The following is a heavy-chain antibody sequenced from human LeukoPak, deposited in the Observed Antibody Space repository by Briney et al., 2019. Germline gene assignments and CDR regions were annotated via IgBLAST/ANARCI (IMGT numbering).Heavy chain of an antibody. V-gene: IGHV1-2*06. Sequence: GASVKVSCKASGYTFTGYYMHWVRQAPGQGLEWMGRINPNSGGTNYAQKFQGRVTMTRDTSISTAYMELSRLRSDDTAVYYCARIMTTVTTPPNRTGIWGQGTLVTVSS. J-gene: IGHJ4*02. CDR2: INPNSGGT. CDR1: GYTFTGYY. D-gene: IGHD4-17*01. CDR3: ARIMTTVTTPPNRTGI.